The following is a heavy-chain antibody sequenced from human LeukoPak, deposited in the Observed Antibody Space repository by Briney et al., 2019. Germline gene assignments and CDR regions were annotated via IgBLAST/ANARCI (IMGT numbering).Heavy chain of an antibody. V-gene: IGHV1-2*02. J-gene: IGHJ6*02. Sequence: ASVKVSCKASGYTLSGYYMHWVRQAPGQGLEWMGCINPNSGGTNYAQKFQGRVTMTRDTSISTAYMELSRLRSDDTAVYYCASAIKDYYYGMDVWGQGTTVTVSS. CDR3: ASAIKDYYYGMDV. CDR2: INPNSGGT. CDR1: GYTLSGYY.